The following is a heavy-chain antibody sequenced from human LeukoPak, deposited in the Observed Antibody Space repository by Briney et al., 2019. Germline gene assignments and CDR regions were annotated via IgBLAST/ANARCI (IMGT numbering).Heavy chain of an antibody. V-gene: IGHV4-59*01. D-gene: IGHD6-13*01. CDR2: VYNNENT. CDR1: GGSISIYY. Sequence: SETLSLTCTVPGGSISIYYWSSIRQPPGKGLEWIGHVYNNENTNSNPSLKSRATISADTSNNQFSLKLTSVTAADTAVYYCVRDREQQYWGRRILGHVSS. CDR3: VRDREQQY. J-gene: IGHJ4*01.